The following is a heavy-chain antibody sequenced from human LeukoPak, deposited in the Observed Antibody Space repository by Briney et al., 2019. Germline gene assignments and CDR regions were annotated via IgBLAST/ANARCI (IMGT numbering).Heavy chain of an antibody. CDR3: ARDLPGDRIDL. D-gene: IGHD3-10*01. J-gene: IGHJ6*02. CDR1: GYTFTGYY. CDR2: INPNSGGT. Sequence: ASVKVSCKASGYTFTGYYMHWVRQAPGQGLEWMGRINPNSGGTNYAQKFQGRVTMTRDTSISTAYMELSRVRSYHTAVYFCARDLPGDRIDLWGQGTTVPVFS. V-gene: IGHV1-2*06.